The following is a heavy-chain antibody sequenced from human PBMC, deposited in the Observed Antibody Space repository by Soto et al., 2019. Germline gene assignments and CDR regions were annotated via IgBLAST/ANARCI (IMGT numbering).Heavy chain of an antibody. D-gene: IGHD3-3*01. CDR1: GFTFSSYG. CDR3: ARDGAGYYDFWSGYPDY. J-gene: IGHJ4*02. Sequence: ESGGGVVQPGRSLRLSCAASGFTFSSYGMHWVRQAPGKGLEWVAVIWYDGSNKYYADSVKGRFTISRDNSKNTLYLQMNSLRAEDTAVYYCARDGAGYYDFWSGYPDYWGQGTLVTVSS. CDR2: IWYDGSNK. V-gene: IGHV3-33*01.